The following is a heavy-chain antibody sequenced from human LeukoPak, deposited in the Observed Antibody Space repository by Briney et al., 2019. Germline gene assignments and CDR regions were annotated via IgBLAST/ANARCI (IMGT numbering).Heavy chain of an antibody. CDR2: IYYSGST. CDR3: ARGKQYYDILTGYYNSNWFDP. Sequence: SETLSLTCTVSGVSISSSNSYWGWIRQPPGKGLEWIGSIYYSGSTYYNPSLKSRVTISVDTSKNQFSLKLSSVTAADTAVYYCARGKQYYDILTGYYNSNWFDPWGQGTLATVSS. D-gene: IGHD3-9*01. CDR1: GVSISSSNSY. J-gene: IGHJ5*02. V-gene: IGHV4-39*01.